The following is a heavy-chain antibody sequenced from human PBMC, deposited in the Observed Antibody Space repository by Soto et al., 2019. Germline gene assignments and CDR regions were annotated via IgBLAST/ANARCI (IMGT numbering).Heavy chain of an antibody. D-gene: IGHD1-20*01. Sequence: EPLSLTCAVSGGSISGSYYYCGWLRHSPGKGPEWIGRVFYTGFTSYNSSLESRVSVSVDTSKNQFSLKVSGVSAAETAVYYWATSQKGYNWNYFDHWGQGARANV. V-gene: IGHV4-39*01. CDR1: GGSISGSYYY. CDR3: ATSQKGYNWNYFDH. J-gene: IGHJ4*02. CDR2: VFYTGFT.